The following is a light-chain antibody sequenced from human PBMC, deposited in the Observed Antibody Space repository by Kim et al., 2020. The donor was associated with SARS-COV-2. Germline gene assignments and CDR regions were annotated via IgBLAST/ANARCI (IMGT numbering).Light chain of an antibody. CDR1: QGISSY. CDR3: QQYYSYPRT. V-gene: IGKV1-8*01. Sequence: ASTGDRVTITCRASQGISSYLAWYQQKPGKAPKLLIYAASTLQSGVPSRFSGSGSGTDFTLTISCLQSENFATYYCQQYYSYPRTFGQGTKVDIK. CDR2: AAS. J-gene: IGKJ1*01.